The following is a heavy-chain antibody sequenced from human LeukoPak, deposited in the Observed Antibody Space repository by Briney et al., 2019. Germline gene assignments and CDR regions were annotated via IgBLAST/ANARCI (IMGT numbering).Heavy chain of an antibody. CDR1: GFTFSSYS. D-gene: IGHD3-22*01. V-gene: IGHV3-7*03. CDR2: IKGDGSYK. CDR3: ATSSDSSGND. J-gene: IGHJ4*02. Sequence: GGSLRLSCAASGFTFSSYSMSWVRQAPGKGLEWVANIKGDGSYKYYMDSVKGRFTISRDNAKSSLYLQMNTLRAEDTAVYYCATSSDSSGNDWGQGTLVTVSS.